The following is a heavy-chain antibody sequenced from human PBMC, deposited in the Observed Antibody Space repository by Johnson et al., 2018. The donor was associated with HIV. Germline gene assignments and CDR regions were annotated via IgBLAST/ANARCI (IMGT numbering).Heavy chain of an antibody. Sequence: QVQLVESGGGLVKPGGSLRLSCAASGFTFSDYYMSWIRQAPGKGLEWVSYISSSGSTIYYADSVKGRFTISRDNSKNTLYLQMNSLRAEDTAVYYCARAGYYYDSSGYYSLAFDIWGQGTMVTVSS. D-gene: IGHD3-22*01. CDR3: ARAGYYYDSSGYYSLAFDI. J-gene: IGHJ3*02. V-gene: IGHV3-11*01. CDR1: GFTFSDYY. CDR2: ISSSGSTI.